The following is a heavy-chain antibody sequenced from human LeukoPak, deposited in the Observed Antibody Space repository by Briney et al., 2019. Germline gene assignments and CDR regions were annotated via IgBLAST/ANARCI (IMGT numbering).Heavy chain of an antibody. CDR3: AFGGVIAWYFDY. CDR2: MKQDGRDS. Sequence: GGPLRLSCAASGFTFSSYAMSWVRQAPGKGLEWVANMKQDGRDSHYVDSVKGRFTISRDYAKKSVYLEMNSLRAEDTAVYYCAFGGVIAWYFDYWGQGTLVTVSS. J-gene: IGHJ4*02. CDR1: GFTFSSYA. V-gene: IGHV3-7*01. D-gene: IGHD3-16*02.